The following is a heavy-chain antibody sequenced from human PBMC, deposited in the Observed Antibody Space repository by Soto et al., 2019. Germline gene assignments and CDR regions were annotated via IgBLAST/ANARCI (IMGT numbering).Heavy chain of an antibody. D-gene: IGHD4-17*01. Sequence: GESLKISCKGSGYSFTSYWISWVRQMPGKGLEWMGRIDPSDSYTNYSPSFQGHVTISADKSISTAYLQWSSLKDSDTAMYYCETDGHRRPLTNWFDHWGQGILVTVDS. V-gene: IGHV5-10-1*01. J-gene: IGHJ5*02. CDR3: ETDGHRRPLTNWFDH. CDR1: GYSFTSYW. CDR2: IDPSDSYT.